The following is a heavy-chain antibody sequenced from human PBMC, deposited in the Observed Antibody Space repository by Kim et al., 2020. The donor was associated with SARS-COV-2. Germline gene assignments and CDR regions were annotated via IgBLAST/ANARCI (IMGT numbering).Heavy chain of an antibody. CDR1: GFTFSSYA. D-gene: IGHD1-26*01. J-gene: IGHJ5*02. V-gene: IGHV3-30*04. CDR3: ASRSDQFDP. CDR2: ISYDGSNK. Sequence: GGSLRLSCAASGFTFSSYAMHWVRQAPGKGLEWVAVISYDGSNKYYADSVKGRFTISRDNSKNTLYLQMNSLRAEDTAVYYCASRSDQFDPWGQGTLVTVSS.